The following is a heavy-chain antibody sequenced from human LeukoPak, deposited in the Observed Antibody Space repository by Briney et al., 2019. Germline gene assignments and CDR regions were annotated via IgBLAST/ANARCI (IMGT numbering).Heavy chain of an antibody. CDR2: ISYDGSNK. Sequence: PGGSLRLSCAASGFTFSNYAMHWVRQAPGKGLDWVAVISYDGSNKYYADSVKGRFTISRDNSKNTLDLQMNSLRAEDTAVFYCARDRYGMDVWGQGATVTVSS. CDR1: GFTFSNYA. CDR3: ARDRYGMDV. V-gene: IGHV3-30-3*01. J-gene: IGHJ6*02.